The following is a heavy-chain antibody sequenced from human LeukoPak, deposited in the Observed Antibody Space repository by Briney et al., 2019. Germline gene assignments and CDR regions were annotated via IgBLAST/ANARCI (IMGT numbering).Heavy chain of an antibody. CDR1: GGSISSYY. J-gene: IGHJ4*02. Sequence: PSETLSLTCTVSGGSISSYYWSWIRLPPGKELEWIAYISPSGTTNYNPSLKSRVTISGDTSNNQFSLKLSSVTAADTALYYCARDRGSSGGFDYWGQGTLVTVSS. CDR3: ARDRGSSGGFDY. V-gene: IGHV4-59*01. CDR2: ISPSGTT. D-gene: IGHD1-26*01.